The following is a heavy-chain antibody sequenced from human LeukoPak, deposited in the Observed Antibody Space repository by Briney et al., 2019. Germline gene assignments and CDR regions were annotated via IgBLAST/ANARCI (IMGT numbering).Heavy chain of an antibody. CDR2: INHSGST. D-gene: IGHD2-2*01. J-gene: IGHJ6*02. CDR1: GGSFSGYY. V-gene: IGHV4-34*01. CDR3: AGGHNIVVVPAAMRPYYYYGMDV. Sequence: SQTLSLTCAVYGGSFSGYYWSRIRQPPGKGLEWIGEINHSGSTNYNPSLKSRVTISVDTSKNQFSLKLSSVTAADTAVYYCAGGHNIVVVPAAMRPYYYYGMDVWGQGTTVTVSS.